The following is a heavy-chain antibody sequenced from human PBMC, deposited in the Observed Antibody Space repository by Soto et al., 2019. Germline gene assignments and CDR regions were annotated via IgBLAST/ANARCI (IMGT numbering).Heavy chain of an antibody. J-gene: IGHJ4*02. CDR1: GYTFTSYA. Sequence: GASVKVSCKASGYTFTSYAMHWVRQAPGQRLGWMGWINAGNGNTKYSQKFQGRVTITRDTSASTAYMELSSLRSEDTAVYYCARVIGGLYYFDYWGQGTLVTVSS. V-gene: IGHV1-3*01. D-gene: IGHD3-16*01. CDR3: ARVIGGLYYFDY. CDR2: INAGNGNT.